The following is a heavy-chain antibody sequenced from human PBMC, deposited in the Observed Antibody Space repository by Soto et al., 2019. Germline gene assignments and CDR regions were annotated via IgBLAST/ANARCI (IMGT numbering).Heavy chain of an antibody. V-gene: IGHV4-59*01. Sequence: SETLSLTCTVSGGSISSYYWSWIRQPPGKGLEWIGYIYYSGSTNYNPSLKSRVTISVDTSKNQFSLKLSSVTAADTAVYYCERWLAAGKEDWFDPWGQGTLVTVSS. J-gene: IGHJ5*02. D-gene: IGHD6-13*01. CDR1: GGSISSYY. CDR2: IYYSGST. CDR3: ERWLAAGKEDWFDP.